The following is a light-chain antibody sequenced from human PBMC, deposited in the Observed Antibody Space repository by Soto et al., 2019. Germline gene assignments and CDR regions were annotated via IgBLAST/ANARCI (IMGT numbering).Light chain of an antibody. CDR1: QSVSSSY. V-gene: IGKV3-20*01. CDR2: GAS. Sequence: EIVLTQSPGTLSLSPGEGATLSCRASQSVSSSYLAWYQQKPGQAPTLLIYGASNRAAGIPDRFSGSGSGTDFTVTISRLEAEDFAVYYCQQYAGPTRTFGQGTKVEIK. CDR3: QQYAGPTRT. J-gene: IGKJ1*01.